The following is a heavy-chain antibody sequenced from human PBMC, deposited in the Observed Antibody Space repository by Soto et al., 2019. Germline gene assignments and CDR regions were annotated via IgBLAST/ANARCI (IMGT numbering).Heavy chain of an antibody. V-gene: IGHV1-8*01. Sequence: GASVKVSCKASGYTFTSYDINWVRQATGQGPEWMGWMNPNSGNTGYAQKFQGRVTMTRNTSISTAYMELSSLRSEDTAVYYCARVGVAVAGTDYYYGMDVWGQGXTVTVYS. D-gene: IGHD6-19*01. J-gene: IGHJ6*02. CDR1: GYTFTSYD. CDR3: ARVGVAVAGTDYYYGMDV. CDR2: MNPNSGNT.